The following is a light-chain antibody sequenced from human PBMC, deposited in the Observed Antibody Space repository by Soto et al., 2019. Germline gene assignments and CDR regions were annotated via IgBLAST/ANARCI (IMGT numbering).Light chain of an antibody. CDR3: SSYAGSSNV. V-gene: IGLV2-8*01. CDR1: SSDVGGYNY. CDR2: EVN. Sequence: QYMLTQPPSESGSPGQSVAISCTGTSSDVGGYNYVSWYQQHPGKAPKLMIYEVNKRPSGVPDRFSGSKSGNTASLTVSGLQAEDEADYYCSSYAGSSNVFGTGTKVTVL. J-gene: IGLJ1*01.